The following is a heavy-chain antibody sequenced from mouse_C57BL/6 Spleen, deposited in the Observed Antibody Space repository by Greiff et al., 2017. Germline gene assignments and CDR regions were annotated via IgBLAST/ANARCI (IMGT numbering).Heavy chain of an antibody. CDR1: GYAFSSSW. V-gene: IGHV1-82*01. CDR3: ARNWDGGYAMDY. CDR2: IYPGAGDT. D-gene: IGHD4-1*01. Sequence: VKLMESGPELVKPGASVKISCKASGYAFSSSWMNWVQQRPGKGLEWIGRIYPGAGDTNYNGKFKGKATLTADKSSSTAYMQLSSLTSEDSAVYFCARNWDGGYAMDYWGQGTSVTVSS. J-gene: IGHJ4*01.